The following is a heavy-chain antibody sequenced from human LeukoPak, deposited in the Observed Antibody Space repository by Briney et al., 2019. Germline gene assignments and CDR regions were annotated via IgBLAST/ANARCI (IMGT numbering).Heavy chain of an antibody. Sequence: KSGGSLRLSCAASGFTFSDYYMSWIRQAPGKGLEWVSYISGRSTTIYNADSVKGRFTISRDNAKNSLYLQMNSLRAEDTAVYYCARDSGYSGNSGYFDYWGQGTLVTVSS. CDR1: GFTFSDYY. D-gene: IGHD4-23*01. CDR3: ARDSGYSGNSGYFDY. CDR2: ISGRSTTI. J-gene: IGHJ4*02. V-gene: IGHV3-11*04.